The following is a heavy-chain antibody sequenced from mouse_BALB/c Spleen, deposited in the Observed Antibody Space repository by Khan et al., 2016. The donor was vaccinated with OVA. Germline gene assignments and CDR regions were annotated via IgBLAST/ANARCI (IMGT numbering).Heavy chain of an antibody. V-gene: IGHV14-3*02. CDR3: ARDDGDYEGDY. D-gene: IGHD2-13*01. CDR2: IDPANGNT. CDR1: GFNIKDTY. Sequence: VQLQQSGAELVKPGASVKLSCTASGFNIKDTYMHWVKQRPEQGLEWIGRIDPANGNTKYDPKFQGKATITADTSSNTAYLQLSSLTSEDTAVYYCARDDGDYEGDYWGQGTSVTVSS. J-gene: IGHJ4*01.